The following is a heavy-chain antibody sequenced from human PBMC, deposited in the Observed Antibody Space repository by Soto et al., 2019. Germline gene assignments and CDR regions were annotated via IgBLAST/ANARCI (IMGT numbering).Heavy chain of an antibody. CDR2: IYYRGNT. CDR3: ARLEGLATISYYFDF. J-gene: IGHJ4*02. V-gene: IGHV4-39*01. CDR1: GDSINSDKYY. D-gene: IGHD3-9*01. Sequence: QLQLQESGPGLVKPSETLSLTCSVSGDSINSDKYYWGWIRQPPGKGLEWIGSIYYRGNTYYNPSFQTRVTISRDKSKGQFSLKLNSVTAADSAMYFCARLEGLATISYYFDFWGQGALVTVSS.